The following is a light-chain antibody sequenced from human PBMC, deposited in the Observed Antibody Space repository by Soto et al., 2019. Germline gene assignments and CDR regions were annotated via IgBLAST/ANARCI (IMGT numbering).Light chain of an antibody. J-gene: IGKJ2*01. V-gene: IGKV3-20*01. CDR3: QQYGSSPPYT. CDR2: SAS. Sequence: ENVLTQSPGTLSLSPGERATLSCRASQSVSSSYLAWYQEKTGQAPRLLIYSASSRATGIPDRFSGSGSGTDFTLTISRLEPEDFGVYYCQQYGSSPPYTCGQGTKLEIK. CDR1: QSVSSSY.